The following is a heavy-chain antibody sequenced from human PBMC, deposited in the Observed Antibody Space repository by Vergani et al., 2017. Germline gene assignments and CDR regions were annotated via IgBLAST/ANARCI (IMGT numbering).Heavy chain of an antibody. Sequence: QVQLQESGPGLVKPSQTLSLTCTVSGGSISSGSYYWSWIRQPAGKGLEWIGRIYTSGSTNYNPSLKSRVTISVDTSKNQFSLKLSSVTAADTAVYYCARLKWSSWPYYYYGMDVWGQGTTVTVSS. CDR1: GGSISSGSYY. CDR3: ARLKWSSWPYYYYGMDV. V-gene: IGHV4-61*02. CDR2: IYTSGST. J-gene: IGHJ6*02. D-gene: IGHD6-13*01.